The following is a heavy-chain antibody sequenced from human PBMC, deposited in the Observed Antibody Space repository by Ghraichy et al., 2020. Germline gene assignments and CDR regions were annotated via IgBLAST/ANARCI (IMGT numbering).Heavy chain of an antibody. CDR3: ARANYDSSGYYLFFSSAGPYYFDY. CDR2: IYYSGST. V-gene: IGHV4-39*01. D-gene: IGHD3-22*01. Sequence: SQTLSLTCTVSGGSISSSSYYWGWIRQPPGKGLEWIGSIYYSGSTYYNPSLKSRVTISVDTSKNQFSLKLSSVTAADTAVYYCARANYDSSGYYLFFSSAGPYYFDYWGQGTLVTVSS. J-gene: IGHJ4*02. CDR1: GGSISSSSYY.